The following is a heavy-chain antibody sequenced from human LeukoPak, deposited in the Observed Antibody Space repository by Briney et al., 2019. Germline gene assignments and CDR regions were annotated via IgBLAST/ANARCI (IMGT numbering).Heavy chain of an antibody. CDR2: IRYDGSNK. Sequence: GGSLRLSCAASGFTFSSYGMHWVRQAPGKGLEWVAFIRYDGSNKYYADSVKGRFTISRDNSKNTLYLQMNSLRAEDTAVYYCAKNHGTSTTFDYWGQGTLVTVSS. CDR3: AKNHGTSTTFDY. V-gene: IGHV3-30*02. J-gene: IGHJ4*02. D-gene: IGHD2/OR15-2a*01. CDR1: GFTFSSYG.